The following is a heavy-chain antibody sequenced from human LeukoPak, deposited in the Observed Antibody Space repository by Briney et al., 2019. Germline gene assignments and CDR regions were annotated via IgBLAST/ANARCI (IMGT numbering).Heavy chain of an antibody. CDR3: ASDSGRYYFDY. CDR2: IYHSGST. Sequence: SETLSLTCTVPGYSISSGYYWGWIRQPPGKGLEWIGSIYHSGSTYYNPSLKSRVTISVDTSKNQFSLKLSSVTAADTAVYYCASDSGRYYFDYWGQGTLVTVSS. D-gene: IGHD6-19*01. CDR1: GYSISSGYY. V-gene: IGHV4-38-2*02. J-gene: IGHJ4*02.